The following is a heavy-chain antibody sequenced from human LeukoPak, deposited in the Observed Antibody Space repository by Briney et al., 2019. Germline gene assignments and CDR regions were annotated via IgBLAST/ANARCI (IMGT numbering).Heavy chain of an antibody. CDR3: ANSTLYGAQDY. CDR1: GSTLSSDG. V-gene: IGHV3-33*06. CDR2: IWYDGSNK. D-gene: IGHD4-17*01. J-gene: IGHJ4*02. Sequence: PGGSLRLSFAAFGSTLSSDGMDWVRQGPGKGLEWVAVIWYDGSNKYYAGSVKGRFTISRDNSKNPLYRQINSLRAEATAVYSCANSTLYGAQDYWGQGTLVTVSS.